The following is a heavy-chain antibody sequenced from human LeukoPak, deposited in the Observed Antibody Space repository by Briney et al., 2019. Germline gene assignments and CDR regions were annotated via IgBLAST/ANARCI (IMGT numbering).Heavy chain of an antibody. V-gene: IGHV3-74*01. CDR1: GFSFSSNW. D-gene: IGHD3-9*01. CDR3: ASSPAENYYDILTGYYIHFDY. CDR2: INSYGSST. J-gene: IGHJ4*02. Sequence: GGSLRLSCAASGFSFSSNWMHWVRQAPGKGLVWVSGINSYGSSTIYADSVKGRFTISRDNARNTLDLQMNSLRAEDTAVYYCASSPAENYYDILTGYYIHFDYWGQGTLVTVSS.